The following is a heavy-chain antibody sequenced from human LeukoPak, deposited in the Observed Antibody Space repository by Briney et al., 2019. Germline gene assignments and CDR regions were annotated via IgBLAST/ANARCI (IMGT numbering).Heavy chain of an antibody. D-gene: IGHD6-6*01. CDR1: GFTFSDHY. Sequence: GGSLRLSCAASGFTFSDHYMDWVRQAPGKGLEWVGRIRNKANSYTTEYAASVKGRFTISRDDSKNSLYLQMNSLTAEDTAVYYCAKSRGYSNTSPFDYWGQGTLVAVSS. V-gene: IGHV3-72*01. CDR2: IRNKANSYTT. J-gene: IGHJ4*02. CDR3: AKSRGYSNTSPFDY.